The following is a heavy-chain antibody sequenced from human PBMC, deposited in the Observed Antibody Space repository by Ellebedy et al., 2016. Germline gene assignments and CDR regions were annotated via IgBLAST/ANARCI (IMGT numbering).Heavy chain of an antibody. CDR2: ISWDSAVI. CDR1: GFTFNDYA. CDR3: AKGTMDYFYH. Sequence: SLKISXAGSGFTFNDYALHWVRQAPGKGLEWVSGISWDSAVIGYGGSVKGRFTISKDSAKNYLYLQMNSLRPEDTAFYCCAKGTMDYFYHWGQGTLVTVST. J-gene: IGHJ4*02. D-gene: IGHD4/OR15-4a*01. V-gene: IGHV3-9*01.